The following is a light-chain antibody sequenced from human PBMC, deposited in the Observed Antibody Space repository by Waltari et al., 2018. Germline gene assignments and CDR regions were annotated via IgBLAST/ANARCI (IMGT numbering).Light chain of an antibody. J-gene: IGLJ3*02. V-gene: IGLV1-40*01. CDR1: SSNIGAGYD. Sequence: QSVLTQPPSVSGAPGHRVTISCTGRSSNIGAGYDVHWYQRLPGAAPKLLIYNSFNRPSGVPDRFSGSKSGMSASLAITGLQAEDEADYYCQSYDNRLYGTRVFGGGTKLTVL. CDR2: NSF. CDR3: QSYDNRLYGTRV.